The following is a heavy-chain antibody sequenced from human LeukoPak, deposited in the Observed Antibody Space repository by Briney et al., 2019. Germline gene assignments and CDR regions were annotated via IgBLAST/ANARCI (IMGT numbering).Heavy chain of an antibody. CDR3: ARTSSRTVTTGP. D-gene: IGHD4-17*01. Sequence: SETLSLTCAVYGGSFSGYYWSWIRQPPGKGLEWIGEINHSGSTNYNPSLKSRVTISVDTSKNQFSLKLSSVTAADTAVYYCARTSSRTVTTGPWGQGTLVTVSS. CDR1: GGSFSGYY. CDR2: INHSGST. J-gene: IGHJ5*02. V-gene: IGHV4-34*01.